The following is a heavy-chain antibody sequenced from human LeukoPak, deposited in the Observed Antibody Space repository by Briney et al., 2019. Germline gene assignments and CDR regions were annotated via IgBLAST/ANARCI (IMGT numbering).Heavy chain of an antibody. D-gene: IGHD6-6*01. Sequence: SVKVSCEASGGTFSSYAISWVRQAPGQGLEWMGRIIPILGIANYAQKFQGRVTITADKSTSTAYMELSSLRSEDTAVYYCARDKGQLAPYPFDYWGQGTLVTVSS. CDR1: GGTFSSYA. J-gene: IGHJ4*02. V-gene: IGHV1-69*04. CDR2: IIPILGIA. CDR3: ARDKGQLAPYPFDY.